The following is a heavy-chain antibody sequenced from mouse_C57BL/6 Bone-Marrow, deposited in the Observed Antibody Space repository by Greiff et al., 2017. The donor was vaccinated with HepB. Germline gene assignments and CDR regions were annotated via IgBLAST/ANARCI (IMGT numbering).Heavy chain of an antibody. CDR2: IDPDSGGT. CDR1: GYTFTSYW. CDR3: AEVVWYFDV. J-gene: IGHJ1*03. Sequence: QVQLQQPGAELVKPGASVKLSCKASGYTFTSYWMHWVKQRPGRGLEWIGRIDPDSGGTKYNEKFKSTATLTVDKTSSTAYMQISSLTSEDSAVYYCAEVVWYFDVWGTGTTVTVSS. V-gene: IGHV1-72*01.